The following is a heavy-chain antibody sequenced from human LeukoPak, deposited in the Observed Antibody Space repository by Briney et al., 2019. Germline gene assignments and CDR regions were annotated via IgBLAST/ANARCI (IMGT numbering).Heavy chain of an antibody. Sequence: SETLSLTCAVYGGSFSGYYWSWIRQPPGKGLEWIGEINHSGSTNYNPSLKSRVTISVGTSKNQFSLKLSSVTAADTAVYYCARYGDYGDYGDYWGQGTLVTVSS. J-gene: IGHJ4*02. CDR1: GGSFSGYY. V-gene: IGHV4-34*01. CDR3: ARYGDYGDYGDY. D-gene: IGHD4-17*01. CDR2: INHSGST.